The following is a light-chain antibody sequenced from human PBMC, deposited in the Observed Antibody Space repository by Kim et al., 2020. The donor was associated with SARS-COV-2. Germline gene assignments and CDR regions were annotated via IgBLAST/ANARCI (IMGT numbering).Light chain of an antibody. V-gene: IGLV2-14*03. CDR3: ISYTSRSTHVV. Sequence: QSALTQPASVSGSPGQSITISCTGTSSDIGGYNYVSWYQQHPGKAPKVMIYDVSNRPSGVSNRFSGSKSDNTASLTISGLQAEDEAGYYCISYTSRSTHVVFGGGTQLTVL. CDR2: DVS. CDR1: SSDIGGYNY. J-gene: IGLJ2*01.